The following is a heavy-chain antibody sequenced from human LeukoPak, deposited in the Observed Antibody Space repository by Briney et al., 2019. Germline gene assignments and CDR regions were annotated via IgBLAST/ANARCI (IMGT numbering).Heavy chain of an antibody. V-gene: IGHV4-38-2*02. J-gene: IGHJ4*02. Sequence: SETLSLTCAVSGYSISSGYYWGWIRQPPGKGLEWIGSIYHSGSTYYNPSLKSRVTISVDTSKNQFSLKLSSVTAADTAVYYCARDGDYGSGSYYDYWGQGTLVTVSS. CDR2: IYHSGST. D-gene: IGHD3-10*01. CDR3: ARDGDYGSGSYYDY. CDR1: GYSISSGYY.